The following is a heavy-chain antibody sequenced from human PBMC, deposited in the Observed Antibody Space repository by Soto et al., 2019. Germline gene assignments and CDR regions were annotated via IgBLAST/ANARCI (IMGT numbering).Heavy chain of an antibody. D-gene: IGHD6-6*01. CDR1: GFTVSSNY. Sequence: GGSLRLSCAASGFTVSSNYMSWVRQAPGKGLEWVSVIYSGGSTYYADSVKGRFTISRHNSKNTLYLQMNSLRAEDTAVYYCARVLTIAARPNYYYMDVWGKGTTVTVSS. CDR3: ARVLTIAARPNYYYMDV. CDR2: IYSGGST. V-gene: IGHV3-53*04. J-gene: IGHJ6*03.